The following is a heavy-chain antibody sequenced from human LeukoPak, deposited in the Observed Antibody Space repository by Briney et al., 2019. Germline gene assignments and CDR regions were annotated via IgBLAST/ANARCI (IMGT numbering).Heavy chain of an antibody. J-gene: IGHJ3*02. CDR1: GFTFSGSA. V-gene: IGHV3-73*01. Sequence: PGGSLRLSCAASGFTFSGSAMHWVRQASGKGLEWVGRIRSKANSYATAYAASVKGRFTISRDDSKNTAYLQMNSLKTEDTAVYYCTRPEAGTRAFDIWGQGTMVTVSS. CDR3: TRPEAGTRAFDI. D-gene: IGHD6-19*01. CDR2: IRSKANSYAT.